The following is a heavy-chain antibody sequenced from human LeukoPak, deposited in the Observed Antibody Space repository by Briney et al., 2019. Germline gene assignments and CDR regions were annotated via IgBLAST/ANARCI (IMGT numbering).Heavy chain of an antibody. CDR3: AKDEDLTSGWPFDY. Sequence: GGSLRLSCAASGFAFSSYAMSWVRQAPGKGLEWVSAISGSGGSTYYADSVKGRFTISRDNSKNTLYLQMNSLRAEDTAVYYCAKDEDLTSGWPFDYWGQGTLVTVSS. J-gene: IGHJ4*02. CDR2: ISGSGGST. V-gene: IGHV3-23*01. D-gene: IGHD6-19*01. CDR1: GFAFSSYA.